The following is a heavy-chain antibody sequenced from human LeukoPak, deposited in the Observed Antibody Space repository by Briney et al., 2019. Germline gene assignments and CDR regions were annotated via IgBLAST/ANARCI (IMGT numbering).Heavy chain of an antibody. CDR1: GFSFSRNG. J-gene: IGHJ6*03. CDR3: AKDRKYYDYVWGSYRSISYYYYMDV. Sequence: PGGSLRLSCAASGFSFSRNGMHWVRQAPGKGLEWVAFIRYDGSNKYYADSVKGRFTISRDNSKNTLYLQMNSLRAEDTAVYYCAKDRKYYDYVWGSYRSISYYYYMDVWGKGTTVTVSS. CDR2: IRYDGSNK. V-gene: IGHV3-30*02. D-gene: IGHD3-16*02.